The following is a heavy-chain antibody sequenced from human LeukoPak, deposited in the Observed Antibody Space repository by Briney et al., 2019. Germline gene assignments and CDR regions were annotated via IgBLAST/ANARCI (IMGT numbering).Heavy chain of an antibody. Sequence: PSQTLSLTCTVSGGSISSGGYYWRWIRQPPGKGLEWIGYIYHSGSTYYNPSLKSRVTISVDRSKNQFSLKLSSVTAADTAVYYCATSPRTAFDIWGQGTMVTVSS. D-gene: IGHD1-14*01. CDR1: GGSISSGGYY. CDR2: IYHSGST. J-gene: IGHJ3*02. V-gene: IGHV4-30-2*01. CDR3: ATSPRTAFDI.